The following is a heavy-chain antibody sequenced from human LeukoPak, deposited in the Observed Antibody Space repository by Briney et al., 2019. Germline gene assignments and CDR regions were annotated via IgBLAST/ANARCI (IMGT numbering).Heavy chain of an antibody. CDR1: VLTPSEFY. J-gene: IGHJ6*02. D-gene: IGHD4-17*01. CDR2: ISICGSTM. CDR3: ARGNMGYGDYGDYYYGLDV. Sequence: GGSLSPSCAVSVLTPSEFYITCIPHPPGKGGEWVSYISICGSTMSYGVSVRGRFTISRDNAKKSMYLQMNSLRADDTAVYYCARGNMGYGDYGDYYYGLDVWGQGTTVTVSS. V-gene: IGHV3-11*01.